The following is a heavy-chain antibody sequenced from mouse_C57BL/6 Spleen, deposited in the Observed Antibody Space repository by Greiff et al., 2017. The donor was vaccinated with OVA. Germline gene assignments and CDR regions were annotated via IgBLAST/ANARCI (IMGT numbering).Heavy chain of an antibody. CDR3: TSPYYGTAWVAY. D-gene: IGHD2-10*01. CDR1: GYAFSSYW. J-gene: IGHJ3*01. Sequence: QVQLQQSGAELVKPGASVKISCKASGYAFSSYWMNWVKQRPGKGLEWIGQIYPGDGDTNYNGQFKGKATLTADKYSRTTYLQLSRLTSEHSVLYFCTSPYYGTAWVAYWGQGTLVTVSS. CDR2: IYPGDGDT. V-gene: IGHV1-80*01.